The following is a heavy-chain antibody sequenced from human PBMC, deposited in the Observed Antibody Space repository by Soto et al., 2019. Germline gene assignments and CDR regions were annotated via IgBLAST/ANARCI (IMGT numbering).Heavy chain of an antibody. Sequence: SETLSLTCTVSGAPISGGDYYWSWVRQAPGKGLEWVGYIYYSGSTYYNPSLKRRLDISLDVSKNLFSLRLTSVTASDTVVYFCARVGYGVDELSTWGPGWLVTVSS. D-gene: IGHD4-17*01. J-gene: IGHJ5*02. CDR2: IYYSGST. CDR3: ARVGYGVDELST. V-gene: IGHV4-30-4*01. CDR1: GAPISGGDYY.